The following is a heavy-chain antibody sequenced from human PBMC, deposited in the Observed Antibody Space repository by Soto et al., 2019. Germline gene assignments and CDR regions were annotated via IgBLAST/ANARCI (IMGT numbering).Heavy chain of an antibody. CDR2: IFPGDSDT. D-gene: IGHD6-6*01. CDR3: ARRAAAHPYFDF. Sequence: GESLKISCKGSGYIFANDWIAWVRQMPGKGLEWMGIIFPGDSDTRYSPSFQGQVTISADKSINTAYLQWSSLKASDTAVYYCARRAAAHPYFDFWGQGALVTVSS. J-gene: IGHJ4*02. V-gene: IGHV5-51*01. CDR1: GYIFANDW.